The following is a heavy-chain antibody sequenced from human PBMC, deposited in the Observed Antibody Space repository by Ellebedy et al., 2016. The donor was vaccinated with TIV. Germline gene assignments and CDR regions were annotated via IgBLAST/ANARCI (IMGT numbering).Heavy chain of an antibody. V-gene: IGHV3-74*01. CDR1: GFIFSGYW. CDR3: AAVQYWEAVFDM. D-gene: IGHD2-8*02. J-gene: IGHJ3*02. CDR2: INSDGSDT. Sequence: PGGSLRLSCAASGFIFSGYWMHWVRQAPGKGLVWVSRINSDGSDTAYADSVRGRFTISRDNAKNTLYLQMNSLRAEDTAVYCCAAVQYWEAVFDMWGQGTMVTVSS.